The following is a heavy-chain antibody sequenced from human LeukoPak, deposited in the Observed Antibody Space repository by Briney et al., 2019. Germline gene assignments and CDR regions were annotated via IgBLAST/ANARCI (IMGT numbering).Heavy chain of an antibody. J-gene: IGHJ6*03. D-gene: IGHD6-13*01. CDR2: ISWNSGSI. Sequence: PGGSLRLSCAASGFTFDDYAMHWVRQAPGKGLEWVSGISWNSGSIGYADSVKGRFTISRDNAKNSLYLQMNSLRAEDTALYSCAKDAAAGTLYYYYMDVWGKGTTVTVSS. CDR3: AKDAAAGTLYYYYMDV. V-gene: IGHV3-9*01. CDR1: GFTFDDYA.